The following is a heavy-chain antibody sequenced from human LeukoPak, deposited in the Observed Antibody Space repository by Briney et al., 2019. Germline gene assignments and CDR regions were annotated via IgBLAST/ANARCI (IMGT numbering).Heavy chain of an antibody. V-gene: IGHV1-18*01. CDR2: ISAYNGNT. J-gene: IGHJ4*02. CDR3: ARGGEFDWFEYYFDY. D-gene: IGHD3-9*01. Sequence: GASVKVSCKASGYTFTSYGISWVRQAPGQGLEWMGWISAYNGNTNYAQKLQGRVTMTTDTSTSTAYMELRSLRSDDTAVYYCARGGEFDWFEYYFDYWGQGTLVTVSS. CDR1: GYTFTSYG.